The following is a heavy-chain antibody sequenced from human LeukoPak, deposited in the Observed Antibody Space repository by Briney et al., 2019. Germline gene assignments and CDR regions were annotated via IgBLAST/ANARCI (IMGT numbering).Heavy chain of an antibody. V-gene: IGHV3-48*03. D-gene: IGHD1-26*01. CDR1: GSTFSTSE. Sequence: PGGSVRLSCEGSGSTFSTSEINWVRQAPGKGLEWISYTNGGGNVNFYADSVKGRFKISRDNAKNFLYLQMNGLRAEDTATYYCAKEIPLARGDAFDIWGQGTLVIVSS. CDR2: TNGGGNVN. J-gene: IGHJ3*02. CDR3: AKEIPLARGDAFDI.